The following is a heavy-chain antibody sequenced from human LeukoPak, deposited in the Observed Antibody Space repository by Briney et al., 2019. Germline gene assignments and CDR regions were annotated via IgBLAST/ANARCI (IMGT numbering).Heavy chain of an antibody. Sequence: ASVTVSCKASGYTFTSYGISSVRQAPGPGLEWLGWISAYNGKTNYAQKVQGRVTMTTDTSTSTAYMELRSLRSDDTAVYYCARDGPGVAVSGNYYFDYWGQGTLVTVSS. CDR3: ARDGPGVAVSGNYYFDY. CDR1: GYTFTSYG. CDR2: ISAYNGKT. V-gene: IGHV1-18*01. J-gene: IGHJ4*02. D-gene: IGHD6-19*01.